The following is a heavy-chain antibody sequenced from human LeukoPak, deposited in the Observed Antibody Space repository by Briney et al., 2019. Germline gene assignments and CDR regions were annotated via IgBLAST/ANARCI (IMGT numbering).Heavy chain of an antibody. J-gene: IGHJ6*04. Sequence: GESLKISCQGSGYSFTSYWISWVRQMPGKGLEWMGRIDPSDSYTNYSPSFQGHVTISADKSISTAYLQWSSQKASDTAMYYCARHMVPKLGYCSSTSCPVFYYGMDVWGKGTTVTVSS. CDR1: GYSFTSYW. D-gene: IGHD2-2*01. CDR3: ARHMVPKLGYCSSTSCPVFYYGMDV. V-gene: IGHV5-10-1*01. CDR2: IDPSDSYT.